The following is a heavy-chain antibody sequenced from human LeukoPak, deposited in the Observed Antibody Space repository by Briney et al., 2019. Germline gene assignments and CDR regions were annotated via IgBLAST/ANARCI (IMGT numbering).Heavy chain of an antibody. CDR1: GFIYDHYA. V-gene: IGHV3-9*01. D-gene: IGHD1-1*01. Sequence: RGGSLRLSCASSGFIYDHYAMHWVRPARGKGLAGVSGISWNSGSIGYADSVKGRFTVSRDNAKKTLYLQMNSLRAEDTALYYCAKDSRTPYYYYSGMDVWGQGTTVTVSS. J-gene: IGHJ6*02. CDR3: AKDSRTPYYYYSGMDV. CDR2: ISWNSGSI.